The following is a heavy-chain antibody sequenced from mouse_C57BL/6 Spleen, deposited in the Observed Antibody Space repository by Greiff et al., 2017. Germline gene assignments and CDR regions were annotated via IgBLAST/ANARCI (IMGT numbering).Heavy chain of an antibody. CDR3: AKAGKEGVGDY. J-gene: IGHJ4*01. D-gene: IGHD1-3*01. CDR1: GYTFTSYW. CDR2: IDPSDSET. Sequence: QVQLQQPGAELVRPGSSVKLSCKASGYTFTSYWMHWVKQRPIQGLEWIGNIDPSDSETHYNQKFKDKATLTVDKSSSTAYMQRSSLTSEDSAVYYCAKAGKEGVGDYWGQGTSVTVSS. V-gene: IGHV1-52*01.